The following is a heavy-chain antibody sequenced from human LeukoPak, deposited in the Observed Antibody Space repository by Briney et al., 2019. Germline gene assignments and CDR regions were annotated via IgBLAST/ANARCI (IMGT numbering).Heavy chain of an antibody. V-gene: IGHV3-23*01. CDR1: GFSFSSYA. J-gene: IGHJ4*02. CDR2: ISNSGGST. CDR3: ARGGEYDSRPFDY. Sequence: GGSLRLSCAASGFSFSSYAMSWVRQVPGGGLECVSSISNSGGSTYYADSVKGRFTISRDNSKNTLYVHMNSLRAEDTAVYYCARGGEYDSRPFDYWGQGTLVTVSS. D-gene: IGHD3-22*01.